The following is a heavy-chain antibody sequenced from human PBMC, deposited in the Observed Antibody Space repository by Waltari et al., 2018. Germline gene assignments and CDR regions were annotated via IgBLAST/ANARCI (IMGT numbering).Heavy chain of an antibody. CDR3: ARGPNGNYVTDWYFDL. D-gene: IGHD1-7*01. CDR2: IYYSGST. CDR1: GGSISNYY. Sequence: QVQLQESGSGLVKPSETLSLTCTVSGGSISNYYWSWIRQPPGKGLEWIENIYYSGSTNYNPSLKSRVTISVDTSKNQFSLKLSSVTAADTAVYYCARGPNGNYVTDWYFDLWGRGTLVTVSS. V-gene: IGHV4-59*01. J-gene: IGHJ2*01.